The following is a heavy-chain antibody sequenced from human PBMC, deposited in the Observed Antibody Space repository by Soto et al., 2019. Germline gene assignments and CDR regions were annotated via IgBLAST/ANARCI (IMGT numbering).Heavy chain of an antibody. Sequence: QVQLVESGGGVVQPGRSLRLSCAASGFTFSSYAMHWVRQAPGKGLEWVAVISYDGSNKYYADSVKGRFTISRDNSKNTLYLQMNSLRAEDTAVYYCARDTIAVAGTYGWGVDYWGQGTLVTVSS. J-gene: IGHJ4*02. D-gene: IGHD6-19*01. CDR1: GFTFSSYA. CDR2: ISYDGSNK. CDR3: ARDTIAVAGTYGWGVDY. V-gene: IGHV3-30-3*01.